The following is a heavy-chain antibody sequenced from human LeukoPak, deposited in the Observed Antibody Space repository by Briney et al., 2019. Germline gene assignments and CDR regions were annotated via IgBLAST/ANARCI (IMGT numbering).Heavy chain of an antibody. D-gene: IGHD3-10*01. CDR2: INHSGST. V-gene: IGHV4-34*01. CDR3: ARGRGVRGVIHGYYFDY. Sequence: SETLSLTCAVYGGSFSGYYWSWIRQPPGKGLAWIGEINHSGSTNYNPSLKSRVTISVDTSKNQFSLKLRSVTAADSAVYYCARGRGVRGVIHGYYFDYWGQGTLVTVSS. CDR1: GGSFSGYY. J-gene: IGHJ4*02.